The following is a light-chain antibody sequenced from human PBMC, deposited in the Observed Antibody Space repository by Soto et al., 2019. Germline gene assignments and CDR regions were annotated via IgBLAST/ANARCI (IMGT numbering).Light chain of an antibody. CDR2: KAS. J-gene: IGKJ2*01. V-gene: IGKV1-5*03. Sequence: DIRMTQSPSTLSASAGDRVTITCRASQSIDRWLAWYQQKPGKAPQLLVSKASSLETGVPSRFSGSGFGAEFTLIICGLQPDDFAAYYCKQYDSFPYTFGQGTKVEIK. CDR3: KQYDSFPYT. CDR1: QSIDRW.